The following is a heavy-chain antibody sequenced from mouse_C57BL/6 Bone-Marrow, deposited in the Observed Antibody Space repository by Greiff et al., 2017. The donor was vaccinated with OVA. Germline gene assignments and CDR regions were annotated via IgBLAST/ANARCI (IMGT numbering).Heavy chain of an antibody. D-gene: IGHD1-1*01. J-gene: IGHJ2*01. V-gene: IGHV1-54*01. CDR3: ARWEYYGSSRYYLDY. Sequence: QVQLQQSGAELVRPGTSVKVSCKASGYAFTNYLIEWVKQRPGQGLEWLGVINPGSGGTNYTEKFKGLATLTADKSSSTAYMQLSSLTSEDSAVYVWARWEYYGSSRYYLDYWGQGTTLTVSS. CDR2: INPGSGGT. CDR1: GYAFTNYL.